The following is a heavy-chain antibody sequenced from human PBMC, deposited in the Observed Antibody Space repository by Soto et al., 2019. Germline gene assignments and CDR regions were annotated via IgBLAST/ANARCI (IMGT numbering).Heavy chain of an antibody. Sequence: PSETLSLTCTLSGGSVRAPDWWNWVRQSPDKGLEWIAEVHISGHSNYNPSLRSRVSVSIDSSKNQFYLNLNSVTAADTAIYYCERVSQGCSANNSYFDPWGQGNQLTVTS. D-gene: IGHD1-1*01. CDR3: ERVSQGCSANNSYFDP. J-gene: IGHJ5*01. CDR1: GGSVRAPDW. V-gene: IGHV4-4*02. CDR2: VHISGHS.